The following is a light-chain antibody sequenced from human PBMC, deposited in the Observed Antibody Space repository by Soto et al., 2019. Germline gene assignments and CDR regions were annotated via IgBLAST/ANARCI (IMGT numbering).Light chain of an antibody. Sequence: EIVMTQSPATLSVSPGERATLSCRASQSVSSNLAWYQQKPGQAPRLLIYGASTRATGISARFSGRGSGTDFTLTISSLQSEDCAVYYCQQCNDWPHTFGQGTKLEIK. CDR1: QSVSSN. V-gene: IGKV3-15*01. J-gene: IGKJ2*01. CDR2: GAS. CDR3: QQCNDWPHT.